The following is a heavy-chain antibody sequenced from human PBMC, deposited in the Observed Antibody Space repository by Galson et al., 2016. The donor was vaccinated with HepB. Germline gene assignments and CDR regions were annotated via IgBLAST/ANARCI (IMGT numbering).Heavy chain of an antibody. Sequence: SLRLSCAASGFTFNNYPMNWVRQAPGKGLEWIAWITSSSDTMYYADSVKGRFTISRDNAKNSLYLEMNSLRDEDTAVYYCARDDYFRLGYWGQGTLVTVSS. D-gene: IGHD3-16*01. CDR2: ITSSSDTM. CDR3: ARDDYFRLGY. CDR1: GFTFNNYP. V-gene: IGHV3-48*02. J-gene: IGHJ4*02.